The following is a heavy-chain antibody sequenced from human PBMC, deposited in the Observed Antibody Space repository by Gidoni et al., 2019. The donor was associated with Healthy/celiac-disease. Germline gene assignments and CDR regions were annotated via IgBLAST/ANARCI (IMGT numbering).Heavy chain of an antibody. J-gene: IGHJ4*02. D-gene: IGHD2-15*01. Sequence: QVQLQESGPGLVKPSQTLSLTCTVSGGSIRSGSYYWSWIRQPAGKGLEWIGRIYTSGSTNYNPSLKSRVTMSVDTSKNQFSLKLSSVTAADTAVYYCARTRYCSGGSCYGFDYWGQGTLVTVSS. CDR1: GGSIRSGSYY. V-gene: IGHV4-61*02. CDR2: IYTSGST. CDR3: ARTRYCSGGSCYGFDY.